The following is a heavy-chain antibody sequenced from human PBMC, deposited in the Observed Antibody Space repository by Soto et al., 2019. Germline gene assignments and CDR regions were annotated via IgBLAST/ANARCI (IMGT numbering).Heavy chain of an antibody. J-gene: IGHJ6*03. CDR1: GFTFNIYT. CDR2: ISGGGGGT. V-gene: IGHV3-23*01. Sequence: EVQLLESGGGLVQPGGSLRLSCAASGFTFNIYTMSWVRQAPGKGLEWVSAISGGGGGTHYADSVKGRLTISTDISKNTLYLQMISLRAEETAVYYCAKHLRDYYYYIDVWGKGTTVTVSS. CDR3: AKHLRDYYYYIDV.